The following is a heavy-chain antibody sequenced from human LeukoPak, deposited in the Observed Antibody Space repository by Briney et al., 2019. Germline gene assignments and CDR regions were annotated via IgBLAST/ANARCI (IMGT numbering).Heavy chain of an antibody. D-gene: IGHD4-17*01. CDR2: INPNSGGT. V-gene: IGHV1-2*02. J-gene: IGHJ4*02. Sequence: ASVKVSCKASGYTSTGYYMHWVRQAPGQGLEWMGWINPNSGGTNYAQKFQGRVTMTRDTSISTAYMELSRLRSDDTAVYYCAKQRAEPRYGDFDYWGQGTLVSVSS. CDR1: GYTSTGYY. CDR3: AKQRAEPRYGDFDY.